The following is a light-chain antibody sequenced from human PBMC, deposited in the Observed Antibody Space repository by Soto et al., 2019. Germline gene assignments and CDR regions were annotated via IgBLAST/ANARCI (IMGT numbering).Light chain of an antibody. J-gene: IGKJ4*01. CDR1: QSVSSN. Sequence: EIVMTQSLATLSVSPGERASLSCRASQSVSSNLAWYQQKPGQTPRLLIYATSTRATGIPARFSGSGSGTEFTLTISSLQSEDFAVYYCQHYNNWPLTVGGGTKVEIK. V-gene: IGKV3-15*01. CDR2: ATS. CDR3: QHYNNWPLT.